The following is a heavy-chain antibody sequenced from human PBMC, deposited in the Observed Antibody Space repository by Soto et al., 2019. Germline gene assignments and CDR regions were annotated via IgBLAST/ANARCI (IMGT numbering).Heavy chain of an antibody. CDR3: AKDLSYDYVWGSYRPRGDFDY. D-gene: IGHD3-16*02. CDR2: ISGSGGST. V-gene: IGHV3-23*01. Sequence: EVQLLESGGGLVQPGGSLRLSCAASGFTFSSYAMSWVRQAPGKGLEWVSAISGSGGSTYYADSVKGRFTISRDKTKNSLYLQMNSLRAEDTAVYYCAKDLSYDYVWGSYRPRGDFDYWGQGTLVTVSS. CDR1: GFTFSSYA. J-gene: IGHJ4*02.